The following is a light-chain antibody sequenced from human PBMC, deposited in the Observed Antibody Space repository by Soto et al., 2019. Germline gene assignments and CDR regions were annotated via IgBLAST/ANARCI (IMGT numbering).Light chain of an antibody. CDR3: QQYYTTPWT. CDR2: WAS. V-gene: IGKV4-1*01. Sequence: DIVMTQSPDSLTVSLGERATINCNCSQSVLYSSKNKNYLTWYQQKPGQPPKLLIYWASTRESGVPDRFSGSGSGTDFTLTISSLQAEDVAVYYCQQYYTTPWTFGQGTKVEIK. J-gene: IGKJ1*01. CDR1: QSVLYSSKNKNY.